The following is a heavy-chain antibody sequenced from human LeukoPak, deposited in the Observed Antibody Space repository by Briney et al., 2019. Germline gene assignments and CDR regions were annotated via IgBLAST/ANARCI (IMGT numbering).Heavy chain of an antibody. V-gene: IGHV3-30-3*01. CDR2: ISYDGSNK. CDR3: AKDRATVYSYAGDYFDY. D-gene: IGHD1-14*01. Sequence: GRSLRLSCAASGFTFSSYAMHWVRQAPGKGLEWVAVISYDGSNKYYADSVKGRFTISRDNSQNTLYLQMNSLRAEDTAVYYCAKDRATVYSYAGDYFDYWGQGTLVTVSS. J-gene: IGHJ4*02. CDR1: GFTFSSYA.